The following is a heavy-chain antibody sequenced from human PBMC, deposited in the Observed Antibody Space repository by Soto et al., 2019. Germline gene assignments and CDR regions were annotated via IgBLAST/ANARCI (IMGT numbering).Heavy chain of an antibody. Sequence: SETLSLTCTVSGGSISSSSYYWGWIRQPPGKGLEWIGSIYYSGSTYYNPSLKSRVTIPVDTSKNQFSLKLSSVTAADTAVYYCARHDLLGLTGTPFDYWGQGTLVTV. D-gene: IGHD1-20*01. CDR1: GGSISSSSYY. J-gene: IGHJ4*02. V-gene: IGHV4-39*01. CDR3: ARHDLLGLTGTPFDY. CDR2: IYYSGST.